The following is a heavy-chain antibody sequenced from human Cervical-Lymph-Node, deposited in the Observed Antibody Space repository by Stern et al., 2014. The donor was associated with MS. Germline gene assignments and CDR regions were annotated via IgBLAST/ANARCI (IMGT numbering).Heavy chain of an antibody. CDR1: GYTLTELS. D-gene: IGHD3-3*01. CDR3: ATDRDDFRSGYSAPTKGYGLDV. CDR2: FDTEDGAT. V-gene: IGHV1-24*01. Sequence: QVQLVQSGAEVKKPGASVKVSCQVSGYTLTELSMHWVRQAPGKGLEWMGGFDTEDGATFYAQKFQGRVTMTADTSSDSAYMELSRLRSEDTAVYYCATDRDDFRSGYSAPTKGYGLDVWGQGTTVTVTS. J-gene: IGHJ6*02.